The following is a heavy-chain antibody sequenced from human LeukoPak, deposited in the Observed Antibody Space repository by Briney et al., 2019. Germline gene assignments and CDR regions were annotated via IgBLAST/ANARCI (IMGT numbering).Heavy chain of an antibody. CDR3: ARRGRGYSYGRTFDY. Sequence: SETLSLTCVVSGGSLSGYYWSWLRQPPGKGLEWIGVINHSGDTNYKPSLKSRVTILVDTCRNQFSLKLTSVTAADTAVYHCARRGRGYSYGRTFDYWGLGTLVTVSS. CDR2: INHSGDT. V-gene: IGHV4-34*01. J-gene: IGHJ4*02. CDR1: GGSLSGYY. D-gene: IGHD5-18*01.